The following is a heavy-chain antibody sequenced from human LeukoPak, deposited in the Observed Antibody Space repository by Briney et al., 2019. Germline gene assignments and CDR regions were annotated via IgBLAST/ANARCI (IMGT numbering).Heavy chain of an antibody. CDR1: GGTFSSYA. Sequence: SVKVSCKASGGTFSSYAISWVRQAPGQGLEWMGGIIPIFGTANYAQKFQGRVTITADESTSTAYMELSSLRSEDTAVYYCARDKAIFGVVTLWYNWFDPWGQGTLVTVSP. CDR2: IIPIFGTA. CDR3: ARDKAIFGVVTLWYNWFDP. V-gene: IGHV1-69*13. J-gene: IGHJ5*02. D-gene: IGHD3-3*01.